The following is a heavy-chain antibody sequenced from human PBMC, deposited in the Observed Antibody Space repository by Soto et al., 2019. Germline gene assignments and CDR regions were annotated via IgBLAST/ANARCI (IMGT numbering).Heavy chain of an antibody. V-gene: IGHV1-69*12. Sequence: QVQLVQSGAEVKKPGSSVKVSCKASGGTFSSYAISWVRQAPGQGLEWMGGIIPIFGTANYAQKFRGRVTITADESTSTAYMELSSLRSEDTAVYYCARLAVAGTTSHYYYGMDVWGQGTTVTVSS. CDR3: ARLAVAGTTSHYYYGMDV. CDR2: IIPIFGTA. D-gene: IGHD6-19*01. J-gene: IGHJ6*02. CDR1: GGTFSSYA.